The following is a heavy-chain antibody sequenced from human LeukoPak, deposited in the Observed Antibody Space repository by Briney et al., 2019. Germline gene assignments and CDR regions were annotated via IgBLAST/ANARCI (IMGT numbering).Heavy chain of an antibody. CDR2: ISGSNGNT. CDR3: ARDRDRMVQGVTALFDY. Sequence: GSVKVSCKTSGYTFTTYGISWVRQAPGQGLEWMGWISGSNGNTKYAQKVQGRVTMTTDTSTTTAYMEVRSLRSDDTAVYYCARDRDRMVQGVTALFDYWGQGTLVTVSP. V-gene: IGHV1-18*04. CDR1: GYTFTTYG. J-gene: IGHJ4*02. D-gene: IGHD3-10*01.